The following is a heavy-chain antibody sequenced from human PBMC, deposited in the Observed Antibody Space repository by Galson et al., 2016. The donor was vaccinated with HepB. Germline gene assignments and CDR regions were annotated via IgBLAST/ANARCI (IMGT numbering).Heavy chain of an antibody. J-gene: IGHJ4*02. Sequence: SLRLSCAASGFTFSSFHMNWVRQAPGKGLEWVAAISYDGSNKYQADSVKGRFTISRDNSKNTVYLQMNSLRAEDTAVYYCAKDVGSWYLLLSHYFDYWGQGTLVTVSS. CDR1: GFTFSSFH. CDR2: ISYDGSNK. CDR3: AKDVGSWYLLLSHYFDY. V-gene: IGHV3-30*18. D-gene: IGHD2-15*01.